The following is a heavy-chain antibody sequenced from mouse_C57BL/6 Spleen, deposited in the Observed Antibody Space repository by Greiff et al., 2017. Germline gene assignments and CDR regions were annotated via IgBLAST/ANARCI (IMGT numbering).Heavy chain of an antibody. CDR3: TRTPRLGWFDY. Sequence: EVQLQQSGTVLVRPGASVTMSCKTSGYTFTSYWMHWVKQRPVQGLEWIGAIDPGTGDTDYNQKFKGKAKLTAVTSSSTAYMELRSLTSEDSAVYYCTRTPRLGWFDYWGQGTTLTVSA. D-gene: IGHD2-14*01. CDR2: IDPGTGDT. J-gene: IGHJ2*01. CDR1: GYTFTSYW. V-gene: IGHV1-5*01.